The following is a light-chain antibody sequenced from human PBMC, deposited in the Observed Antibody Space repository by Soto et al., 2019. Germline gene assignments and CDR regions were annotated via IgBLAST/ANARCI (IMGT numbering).Light chain of an antibody. Sequence: QSVLTQPASVSGSPGQSITISCTGTTTDIGDYNWVSWYQQYPGRAPKLIIYEVTNRPSGISERFSGSKSGNTASLTISGLQTDDEADYFCSSYRRPTTLVFGPGTKATVL. J-gene: IGLJ1*01. CDR3: SSYRRPTTLV. CDR1: TTDIGDYNW. CDR2: EVT. V-gene: IGLV2-14*01.